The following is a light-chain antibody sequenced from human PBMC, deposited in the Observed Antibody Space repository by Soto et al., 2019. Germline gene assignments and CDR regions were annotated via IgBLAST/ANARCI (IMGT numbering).Light chain of an antibody. Sequence: QSVLTQPPSASGTPGQRVTISCSGSSSNIGSNYVYWYQQLPGTAPKLLIYRNNQRPSGVPDRFSGSKSGTSASLAISGLRYEDAADYYCAAWDDSLSGVFGGGTKLTVL. CDR2: RNN. CDR3: AAWDDSLSGV. CDR1: SSNIGSNY. J-gene: IGLJ3*02. V-gene: IGLV1-47*01.